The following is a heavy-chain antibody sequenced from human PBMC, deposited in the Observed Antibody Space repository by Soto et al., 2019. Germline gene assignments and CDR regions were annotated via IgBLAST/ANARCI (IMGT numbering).Heavy chain of an antibody. CDR2: IIYDGSTK. D-gene: IGHD3-10*01. J-gene: IGHJ4*02. CDR1: GFTFSSYG. CDR3: AKDRMGAGVRGYFDY. V-gene: IGHV3-30*18. Sequence: QVQLVESGGGVVQPGRSLRLSCAASGFTFSSYGMHWVRQAPGKGREWVAVIIYDGSTKYYADSVKGRFTISRDNSKSTLSLQMNSLRAEDTAVYYCAKDRMGAGVRGYFDYWGQGTLVTVSS.